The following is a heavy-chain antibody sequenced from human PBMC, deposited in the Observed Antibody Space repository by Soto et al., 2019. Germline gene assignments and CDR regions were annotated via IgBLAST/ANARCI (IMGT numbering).Heavy chain of an antibody. CDR2: IWYDGSNK. Sequence: QVQLVESGGCVVQPGRSLRLSCAASGFTFSSYGMHWVRQAPGKGLEWVAVIWYDGSNKYYADSVKGRFTISRDNSKNTLYLQMNSLRAEDTAVYYCARPYCSGGSCYFLHAFDIWGQGTMVTVSS. CDR1: GFTFSSYG. D-gene: IGHD2-15*01. CDR3: ARPYCSGGSCYFLHAFDI. V-gene: IGHV3-33*01. J-gene: IGHJ3*02.